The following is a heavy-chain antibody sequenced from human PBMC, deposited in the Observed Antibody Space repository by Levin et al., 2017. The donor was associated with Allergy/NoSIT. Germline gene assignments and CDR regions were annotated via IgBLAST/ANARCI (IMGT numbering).Heavy chain of an antibody. J-gene: IGHJ5*02. D-gene: IGHD4-17*01. Sequence: SETLSLTCTVSGGSISSGGYYWSWIRQHPGKGLEWIGYIYYSGSTYYNPSLKSRVTISVDTSKNQFSLKLSSVTAADTAVYYCATTVTTPGTRWFDPWGQGTLVTVSS. CDR3: ATTVTTPGTRWFDP. CDR2: IYYSGST. CDR1: GGSISSGGYY. V-gene: IGHV4-31*03.